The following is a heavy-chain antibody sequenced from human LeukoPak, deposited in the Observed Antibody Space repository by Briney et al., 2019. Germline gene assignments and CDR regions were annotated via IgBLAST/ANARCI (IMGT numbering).Heavy chain of an antibody. CDR2: VNGNGGST. J-gene: IGHJ4*02. V-gene: IGHV3-23*01. D-gene: IGHD3-16*02. Sequence: GGSLRLSCAASGFTSSTYAMSWVRQAPGKGLEWVSGVNGNGGSTSYADSVKGRFTISRDNSKNTVYLQMNSLRVEDTAVYYCAKSLYGGCDYWGQGTVVTVSS. CDR1: GFTSSTYA. CDR3: AKSLYGGCDY.